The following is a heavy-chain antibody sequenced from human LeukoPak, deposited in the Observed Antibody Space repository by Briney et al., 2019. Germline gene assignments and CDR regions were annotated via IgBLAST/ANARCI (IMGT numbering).Heavy chain of an antibody. V-gene: IGHV3-23*01. CDR1: GFTFSGYW. CDR2: ISGSGGST. CDR3: AKRYGSGSYYTD. J-gene: IGHJ4*02. D-gene: IGHD3-10*01. Sequence: GGSLRLSCAASGFTFSGYWMHWVRQAPGKGLEWVSAISGSGGSTYYADSVKGRFTISRDNSRNTLFLQMNSLRPEDTAVYSCAKRYGSGSYYTDWGQGTLVTVSS.